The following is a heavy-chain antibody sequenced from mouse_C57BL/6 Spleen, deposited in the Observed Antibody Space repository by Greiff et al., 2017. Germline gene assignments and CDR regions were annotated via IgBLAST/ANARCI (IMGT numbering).Heavy chain of an antibody. J-gene: IGHJ4*01. CDR1: EYEIPSHD. CDR3: ARGRAMDY. Sequence: EVQRVESGGGLVQPGESLKLSCESNEYEIPSHDMSWVRKTPEKRLELVAAINSDGGSTYYPATMERRFIISRDNTQKTRYLQMSSLRYEGTALXYCARGRAMDYWGQGTSVTVSS. V-gene: IGHV5-2*01. D-gene: IGHD1-1*01. CDR2: INSDGGST.